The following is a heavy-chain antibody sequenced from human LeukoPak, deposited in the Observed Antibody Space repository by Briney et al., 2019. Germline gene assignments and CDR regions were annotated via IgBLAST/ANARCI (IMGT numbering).Heavy chain of an antibody. CDR2: IYHSGST. V-gene: IGHV4-30-2*01. CDR1: GGSISSGGYY. J-gene: IGHJ3*02. Sequence: PSETLSLTCTVSGGSISSGGYYWSWIRQPPGKGLEWIGYIYHSGSTYYNPSLKSRVTISVDRSKNQFSLKLSSVTAADTAVYYCARVPSIAARRGGLESDDAFDIWGQGTMVTVSS. CDR3: ARVPSIAARRGGLESDDAFDI. D-gene: IGHD6-6*01.